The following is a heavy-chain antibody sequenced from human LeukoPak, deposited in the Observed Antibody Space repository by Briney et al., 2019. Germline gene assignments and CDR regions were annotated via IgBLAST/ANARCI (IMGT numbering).Heavy chain of an antibody. CDR1: GSTFSSHN. J-gene: IGHJ4*02. V-gene: IGHV3-48*04. Sequence: GGSLRLSCAVSGSTFSSHNMNWVRQAPGKGREWVSHITGSSSTIYYAASVKGRFTISRDNAKDSLYLQMNSLRAEDTAIYYCARITGQWLSVDYWGQGTLVTVSS. D-gene: IGHD6-19*01. CDR3: ARITGQWLSVDY. CDR2: ITGSSSTI.